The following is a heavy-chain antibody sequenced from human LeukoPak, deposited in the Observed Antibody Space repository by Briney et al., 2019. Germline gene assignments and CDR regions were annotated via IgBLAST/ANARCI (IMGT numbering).Heavy chain of an antibody. CDR1: GYTFTGYY. J-gene: IGHJ4*02. CDR2: INPNSGGT. CDR3: ARGVHVRVYDSNPHYGHY. Sequence: EASVKVSCKASGYTFTGYYMHWVRQAPGQGLEWMGWINPNSGGTNYAQKFQGRVTMTRDTSISTAYMELSRLRSDDTAVYYCARGVHVRVYDSNPHYGHYWGQGTLVTVSS. V-gene: IGHV1-2*02. D-gene: IGHD3-22*01.